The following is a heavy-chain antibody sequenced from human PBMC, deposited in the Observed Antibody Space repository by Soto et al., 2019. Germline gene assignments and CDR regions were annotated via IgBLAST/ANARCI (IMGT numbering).Heavy chain of an antibody. CDR2: IDPSDSYT. V-gene: IGHV5-10-1*01. Sequence: GESLKISCKGSGYSFTSYWISWVRQMPGKGLEWMGRIDPSDSYTNYSPSSQGHVTISADKSISTAYLQWSSLKASDTAMYYCARTSMQSRGYSYGHGGMDVWGQGTTVTVSS. CDR3: ARTSMQSRGYSYGHGGMDV. D-gene: IGHD5-18*01. J-gene: IGHJ6*02. CDR1: GYSFTSYW.